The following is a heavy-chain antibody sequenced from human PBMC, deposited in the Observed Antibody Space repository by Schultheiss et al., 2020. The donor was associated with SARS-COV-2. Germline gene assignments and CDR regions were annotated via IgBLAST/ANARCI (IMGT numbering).Heavy chain of an antibody. CDR1: GGSISSYY. CDR2: IYHSGST. D-gene: IGHD3-22*01. Sequence: SETLSLTCTVSGGSISSYYWSWIRQPPGKGLEWIGSIYHSGSTYYNPSLKSRVTISVDTSKNQFSLKLSSVTAADTAVYYCAREWDYYDSSGHSSWFDPWGQGTLVTVSS. V-gene: IGHV4-38-2*02. J-gene: IGHJ5*02. CDR3: AREWDYYDSSGHSSWFDP.